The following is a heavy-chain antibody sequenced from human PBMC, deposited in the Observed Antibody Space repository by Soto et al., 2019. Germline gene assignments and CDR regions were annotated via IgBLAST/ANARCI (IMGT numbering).Heavy chain of an antibody. D-gene: IGHD1-26*01. CDR3: AREGGIVGATAADY. CDR1: GGSISSGGYY. J-gene: IGHJ4*02. V-gene: IGHV4-31*03. Sequence: QVQLQESGPGLVKPSQTLSLTCTVSGGSISSGGYYWSWIRQHPGKGLEWIGYIYYSGSTYYNPSVKSRVTISVETSKNQCSLKRSSVTAADTAVYYCAREGGIVGATAADYWGRGTLVTVSS. CDR2: IYYSGST.